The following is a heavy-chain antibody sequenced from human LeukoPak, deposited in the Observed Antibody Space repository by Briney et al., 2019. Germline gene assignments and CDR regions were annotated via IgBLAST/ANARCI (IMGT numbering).Heavy chain of an antibody. V-gene: IGHV3-48*03. Sequence: GGSLRLSCAASGFMFSDYEMSWVRQAPGKGLEWVSHINKYGTTIYYADSVKGRFTISRDNAKNSLYLQMNSLRTEDTAVYYCVRERWQHSYWGQGTLVTVSS. CDR2: INKYGTTI. J-gene: IGHJ4*02. D-gene: IGHD5-24*01. CDR3: VRERWQHSY. CDR1: GFMFSDYE.